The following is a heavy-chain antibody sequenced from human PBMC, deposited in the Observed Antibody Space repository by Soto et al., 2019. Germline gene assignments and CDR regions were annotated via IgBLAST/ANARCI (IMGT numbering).Heavy chain of an antibody. V-gene: IGHV1-8*01. CDR1: GYTFTSYD. CDR3: ARGRGFCSSTSCYYWFDP. CDR2: MNPNSGNT. D-gene: IGHD2-2*01. Sequence: ASVKVSCKASGYTFTSYDINWVRQATGQGLEWMGWMNPNSGNTGYAQKFQGRVTMTRNTSISTAYMELSSLRSEDTAVYYCARGRGFCSSTSCYYWFDPWGQGTLVTVSS. J-gene: IGHJ5*02.